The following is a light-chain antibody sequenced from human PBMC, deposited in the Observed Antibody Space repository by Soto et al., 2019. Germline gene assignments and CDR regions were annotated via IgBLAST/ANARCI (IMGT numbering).Light chain of an antibody. CDR1: SGHSSYA. V-gene: IGLV4-69*01. CDR3: QTWGTGIRV. Sequence: QLVLTQSPSASASLGASVKLTCTLSSGHSSYAIAWHQQQPEKGPRYLMKLNSDGSHSKGDGIPDRFSGSSSGAERYLTISCLQAEDEADYYCQTWGTGIRVFGAGTKLTVL. CDR2: LNSDGSH. J-gene: IGLJ3*02.